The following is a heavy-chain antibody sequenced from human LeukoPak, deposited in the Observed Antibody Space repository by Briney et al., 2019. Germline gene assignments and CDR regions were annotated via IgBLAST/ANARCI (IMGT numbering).Heavy chain of an antibody. J-gene: IGHJ4*02. D-gene: IGHD3-10*01. CDR2: ISSSSSYI. V-gene: IGHV3-21*01. CDR3: ASKDLVVRGVKNY. CDR1: GFTFGDYA. Sequence: GGSLRLSCAASGFTFGDYAMHWVRQFPGKGLEWVSSISSSSSYIYYADSVKGRFTISRDNAKNSLYLQMNSLRAEDTAVYYCASKDLVVRGVKNYWGQGTLVTVSS.